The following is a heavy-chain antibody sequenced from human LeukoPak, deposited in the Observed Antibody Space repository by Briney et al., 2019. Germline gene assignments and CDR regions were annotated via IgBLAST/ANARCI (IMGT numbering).Heavy chain of an antibody. D-gene: IGHD3-22*01. CDR2: IYSGGST. CDR1: GFTFSSYA. CDR3: ASPNADYYDSSGYRFDY. V-gene: IGHV3-53*01. J-gene: IGHJ4*02. Sequence: PGGSLRLSCAASGFTFSSYAMSWARQAPGTGLEWVSVIYSGGSTYYADSVKGRFTISRDNSKNTLYLQMNSLRAEDTAVYYCASPNADYYDSSGYRFDYWGQGTLVTVSS.